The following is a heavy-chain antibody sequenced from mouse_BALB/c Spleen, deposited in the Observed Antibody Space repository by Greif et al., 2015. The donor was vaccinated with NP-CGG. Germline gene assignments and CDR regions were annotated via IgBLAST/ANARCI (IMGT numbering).Heavy chain of an antibody. J-gene: IGHJ3*01. V-gene: IGHV1S137*01. D-gene: IGHD2-3*01. CDR3: ARDGYSQFAY. CDR1: GYTFTDYA. Sequence: QVQLQQSGAELVRPGVSVKISCKGSGYTFTDYAMHWVKQSHAKSLEWIGVISTYYGDASYNQKFKGKATMTVDKSSSTAYMELARLTSEDSAIYYCARDGYSQFAYWGQGTLVTVSA. CDR2: ISTYYGDA.